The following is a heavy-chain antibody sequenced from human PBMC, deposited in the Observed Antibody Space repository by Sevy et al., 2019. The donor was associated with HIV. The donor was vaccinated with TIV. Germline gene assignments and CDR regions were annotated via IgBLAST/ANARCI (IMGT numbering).Heavy chain of an antibody. Sequence: GGSLRLSCAASGFTFSNYDMHWVRQAPCKGLEWVAVISHDGNYKNYADSVKVRFTISRDDFKNTLYLQMSSLRPEDTAVYFCARLFSCGGDCYYLDYWGQGALVTVSS. CDR2: ISHDGNYK. V-gene: IGHV3-30-3*01. CDR1: GFTFSNYD. J-gene: IGHJ4*02. D-gene: IGHD2-21*02. CDR3: ARLFSCGGDCYYLDY.